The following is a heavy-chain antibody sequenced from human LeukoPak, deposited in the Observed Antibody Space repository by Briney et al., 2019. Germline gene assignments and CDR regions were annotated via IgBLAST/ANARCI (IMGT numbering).Heavy chain of an antibody. CDR3: ARVLSIVVVPGATFWFDP. J-gene: IGHJ5*02. D-gene: IGHD2-2*01. Sequence: SETLSLTCTVSGGSTSNYYWSWIRQPPGKGLEWIGYIHYSGSTKYNPSLESRVAISVDTSKNQFSLKLSSVTAADTAVYHCARVLSIVVVPGATFWFDPWGQGTLVTVSS. V-gene: IGHV4-59*12. CDR1: GGSTSNYY. CDR2: IHYSGST.